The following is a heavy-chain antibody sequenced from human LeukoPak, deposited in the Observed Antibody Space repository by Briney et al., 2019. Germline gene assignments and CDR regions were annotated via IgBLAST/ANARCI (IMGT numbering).Heavy chain of an antibody. D-gene: IGHD2-2*01. Sequence: ETLSLTCTVSGGSINSYYWSWIRQPAGKGLEWIGRIYTSGSTNYNPSLKSRVTMSVDTSKNQFSLKLSSVTAADTAVYYCARGVMVPAATRYDYYYYGMDVWGQGTTVTVSS. CDR3: ARGVMVPAATRYDYYYYGMDV. CDR1: GGSINSYY. V-gene: IGHV4-4*07. J-gene: IGHJ6*02. CDR2: IYTSGST.